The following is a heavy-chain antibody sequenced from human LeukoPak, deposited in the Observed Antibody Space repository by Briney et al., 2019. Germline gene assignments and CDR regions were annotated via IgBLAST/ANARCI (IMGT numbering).Heavy chain of an antibody. CDR2: IYYTGST. J-gene: IGHJ5*02. V-gene: IGHV4-59*01. CDR3: ARLWFGNWFDP. Sequence: SETLSLTCTVSGGSISTYYWNWIRQPPGKGLEWIGYIYYTGSTNYNPSLKSRVTISVDTSKNQFSLKLSSVTAADTAVYYCARLWFGNWFDPWGQGTLVTVSS. CDR1: GGSISTYY. D-gene: IGHD3-10*01.